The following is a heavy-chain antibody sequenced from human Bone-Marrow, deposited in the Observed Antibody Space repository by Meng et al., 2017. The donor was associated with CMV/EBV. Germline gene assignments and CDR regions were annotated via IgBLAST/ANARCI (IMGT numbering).Heavy chain of an antibody. CDR3: AKQAIAGVYFYYGMDV. CDR1: GFLFSSYA. V-gene: IGHV3-33*06. D-gene: IGHD2/OR15-2a*01. J-gene: IGHJ6*02. CDR2: IWYDGSNK. Sequence: GGSLRLSCAASGFLFSSYAIHWVRQAPGKGLEWVAVIWYDGSNKYYADSVKGRFTISRDNSKNTLYLQMNSLKAEDTAVYYCAKQAIAGVYFYYGMDVCGQGTTVTVSS.